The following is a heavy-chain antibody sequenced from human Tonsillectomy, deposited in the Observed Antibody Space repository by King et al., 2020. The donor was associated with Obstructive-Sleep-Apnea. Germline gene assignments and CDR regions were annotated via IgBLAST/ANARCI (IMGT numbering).Heavy chain of an antibody. CDR2: ISYDGSNK. CDR1: GFTFSTYA. V-gene: IGHV3-30*04. Sequence: VQLVESGGGVVQPGKSLRLSCAASGFTFSTYAMHWVRQAPGKGLEWVAVISYDGSNKYYADSVKGRFTISRDNSKNTLFLQMNSLRAEDTAVYYCARARRPWGSDAFDIWGQGTMVTVSS. CDR3: ARARRPWGSDAFDI. J-gene: IGHJ3*02. D-gene: IGHD6-6*01.